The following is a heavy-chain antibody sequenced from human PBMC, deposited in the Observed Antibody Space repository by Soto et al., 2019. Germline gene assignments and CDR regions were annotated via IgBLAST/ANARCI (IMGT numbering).Heavy chain of an antibody. V-gene: IGHV3-11*01. CDR3: AKGYVWGSDRPSMDV. J-gene: IGHJ6*02. Sequence: QGQLGESGGGLAKPGGSLRLSCAASGFTFSDYYMSWIRQAPGKGLEWVSYISSSGTTIYYADSVKGRFTISRDNARNSLFLQMNSLRAEDTAVYYCAKGYVWGSDRPSMDVWGHGTTVTVSS. CDR2: ISSSGTTI. CDR1: GFTFSDYY. D-gene: IGHD3-16*02.